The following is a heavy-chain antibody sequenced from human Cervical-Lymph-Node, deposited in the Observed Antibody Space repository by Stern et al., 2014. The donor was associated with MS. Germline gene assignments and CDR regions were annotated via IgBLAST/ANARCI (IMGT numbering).Heavy chain of an antibody. V-gene: IGHV4-39*01. CDR1: GGSISSSSYY. CDR3: ATGITDSYYFDY. Sequence: VQLVESGPGLVKPSETLSLTCTVSGGSISSSSYYWGWIRQPPGKGLEWIGSIYYSGSTYYNPSLKSRVTIYVDTTKNQFSLKLSSVTAADTAVYYCATGITDSYYFDYWGQGTLVTVSS. D-gene: IGHD1-14*01. J-gene: IGHJ4*02. CDR2: IYYSGST.